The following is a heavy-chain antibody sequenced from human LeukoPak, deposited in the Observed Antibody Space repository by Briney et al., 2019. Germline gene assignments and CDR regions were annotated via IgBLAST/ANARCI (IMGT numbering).Heavy chain of an antibody. J-gene: IGHJ2*01. CDR1: GFTFSNYY. V-gene: IGHV3-11*04. Sequence: GGSLRLSCAASGFTFSNYYMSWIRQAPGKGLEWVSYISSSGSTIYYADSVKGRFTISRENAKNSLYLQMNSLRAEDTAVYYCARARTSGYYFYWYFDLWGRGTLVTVSS. D-gene: IGHD3-22*01. CDR2: ISSSGSTI. CDR3: ARARTSGYYFYWYFDL.